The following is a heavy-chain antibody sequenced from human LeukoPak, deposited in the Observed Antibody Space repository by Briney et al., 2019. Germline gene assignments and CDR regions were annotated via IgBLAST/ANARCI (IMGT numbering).Heavy chain of an antibody. J-gene: IGHJ3*02. CDR3: ARGPTSSWVDAFDI. CDR2: IYYSGST. Sequence: SETLSLTCTVSGGSISSSSYYWGWIRQPPGKGLEWIGSIYYSGSTYYNPSLKSRVTISVDTSKNQFSLKLSSVTAADTAVYYCARGPTSSWVDAFDIWGQGTMVTVSS. CDR1: GGSISSSSYY. D-gene: IGHD6-13*01. V-gene: IGHV4-39*01.